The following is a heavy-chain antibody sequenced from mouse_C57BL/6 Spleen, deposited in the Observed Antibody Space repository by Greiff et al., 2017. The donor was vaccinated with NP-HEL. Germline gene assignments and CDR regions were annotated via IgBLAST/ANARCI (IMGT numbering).Heavy chain of an antibody. D-gene: IGHD4-1*01. CDR3: ARDYWDGGSFYY. CDR1: GFTFSDYG. V-gene: IGHV5-17*01. Sequence: EVKLVESGGGLVKPGGSLKLSCAASGFTFSDYGMHWVRQAPEKGLEWVAYISSGSSTIYYADTVKGRFTISRDNAKNTLFLQMTSVRSEDTAMYYCARDYWDGGSFYYWGEGTTLTVSS. CDR2: ISSGSSTI. J-gene: IGHJ2*01.